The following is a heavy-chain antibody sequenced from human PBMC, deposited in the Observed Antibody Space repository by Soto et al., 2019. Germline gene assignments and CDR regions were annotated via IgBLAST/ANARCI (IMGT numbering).Heavy chain of an antibody. J-gene: IGHJ6*03. V-gene: IGHV1-2*04. CDR3: ARESGGATATLDYYYFYMDV. Sequence: ASVKVSCKSSGDSFNDYYLHWVRQAPGQGLEWMGWINPNSGVTKYAQKFQGWVTMTRDTSIRTVYMELSRLRSDDTAVYYCARESGGATATLDYYYFYMDVWAKGTTVTVSS. CDR1: GDSFNDYY. CDR2: INPNSGVT. D-gene: IGHD5-12*01.